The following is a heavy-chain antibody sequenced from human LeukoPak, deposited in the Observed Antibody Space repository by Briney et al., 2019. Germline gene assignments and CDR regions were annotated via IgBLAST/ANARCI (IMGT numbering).Heavy chain of an antibody. J-gene: IGHJ4*02. Sequence: GGSLRLFCAASGFTFSSYAMSWVRQAPGKGLEWVSGISGSGDNTYYADSVKGRFTISRDNSKNTLYVQVNSLGTEDTAAYYCAKGSYYDSSGSFYFDYWGQGTLVTVSS. CDR3: AKGSYYDSSGSFYFDY. D-gene: IGHD3-22*01. CDR1: GFTFSSYA. V-gene: IGHV3-23*01. CDR2: ISGSGDNT.